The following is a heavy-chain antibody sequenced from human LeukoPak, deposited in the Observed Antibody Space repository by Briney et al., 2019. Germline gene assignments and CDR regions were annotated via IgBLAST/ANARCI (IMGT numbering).Heavy chain of an antibody. J-gene: IGHJ4*02. D-gene: IGHD3-22*01. CDR2: ISYDGSNK. CDR3: AKTYYDSSGYPPYFDY. V-gene: IGHV3-30*18. CDR1: GFTFSSCG. Sequence: PGRSLRLSCAASGFTFSSCGMHWVRQAPGKGLEWVAVISYDGSNKYYADSVKGRFTISRDNSKNTLYLQMNSLRAEDTAVYYCAKTYYDSSGYPPYFDYWGQGTLVTVSP.